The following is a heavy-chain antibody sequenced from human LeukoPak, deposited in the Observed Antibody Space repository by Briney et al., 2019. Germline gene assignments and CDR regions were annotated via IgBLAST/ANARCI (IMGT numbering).Heavy chain of an antibody. Sequence: GGSLRLFCAASGFTFSSYAMSWVRQAPGKGLEWVANIKQDGSEKYYVDSVKGRFTISRDNAKNSLYLQMNSLRAEDTAVYYCARVKWELGFDYWGQGTLVTVSS. D-gene: IGHD1-26*01. V-gene: IGHV3-7*01. J-gene: IGHJ4*02. CDR2: IKQDGSEK. CDR3: ARVKWELGFDY. CDR1: GFTFSSYA.